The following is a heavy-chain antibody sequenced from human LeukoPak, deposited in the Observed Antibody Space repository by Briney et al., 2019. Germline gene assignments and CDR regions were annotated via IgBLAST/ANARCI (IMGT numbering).Heavy chain of an antibody. V-gene: IGHV1-18*01. Sequence: ASVKVSCKASGYTFTSYGISWVRQAPGQGLEWMGWISAYNGNTNYAQKLQGRVTMTTDTSPSTAYMELRSLRSDDTAVYYCARAGEYYYDSSGYNWFDPWGQGTLVTVSS. J-gene: IGHJ5*02. CDR2: ISAYNGNT. D-gene: IGHD3-22*01. CDR1: GYTFTSYG. CDR3: ARAGEYYYDSSGYNWFDP.